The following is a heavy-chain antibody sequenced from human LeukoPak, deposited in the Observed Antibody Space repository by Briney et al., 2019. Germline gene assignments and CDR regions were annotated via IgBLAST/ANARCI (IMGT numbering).Heavy chain of an antibody. J-gene: IGHJ4*02. Sequence: SETLSLTCTVSGGSISSSSYYWGWIRQPPGKGLEWIGSIYYSGSTNYNPSLKSRVTISVDTSKNQFSLKLSSVTAADTAVYYCARGLGLFDYWGQGTLVTVSS. CDR1: GGSISSSSYY. D-gene: IGHD3-16*01. V-gene: IGHV4-39*07. CDR2: IYYSGST. CDR3: ARGLGLFDY.